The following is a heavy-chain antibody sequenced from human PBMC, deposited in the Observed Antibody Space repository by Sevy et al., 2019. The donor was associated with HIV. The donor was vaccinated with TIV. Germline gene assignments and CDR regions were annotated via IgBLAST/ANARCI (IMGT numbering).Heavy chain of an antibody. J-gene: IGHJ5*02. D-gene: IGHD1-26*01. Sequence: GGSLRLSCVASGFNFRNFWMSWVRQAPGKGLECVADIKQDGSEAYYVDSVKGRFTISRDNAKNPLYLQMNSLRDEDTAMYFCVRDKGVGASILDAWGQGTPVTVSS. CDR3: VRDKGVGASILDA. CDR2: IKQDGSEA. CDR1: GFNFRNFW. V-gene: IGHV3-7*03.